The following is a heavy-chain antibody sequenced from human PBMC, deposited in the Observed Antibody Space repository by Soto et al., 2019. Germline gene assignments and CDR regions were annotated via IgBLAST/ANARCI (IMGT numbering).Heavy chain of an antibody. CDR3: VKERYAQLWLEDYGMDV. CDR1: GFTFSSYG. D-gene: IGHD5-18*01. V-gene: IGHV3-30*18. CDR2: ISYDGTDK. J-gene: IGHJ6*02. Sequence: GGSLRLSCAASGFTFSSYGIHWVGQAPGKGLEWVALISYDGTDKYYADSVKGRFTISRDNSKNTLYLQMSSLGPEDTAVYYCVKERYAQLWLEDYGMDVWGQGTTVTVSS.